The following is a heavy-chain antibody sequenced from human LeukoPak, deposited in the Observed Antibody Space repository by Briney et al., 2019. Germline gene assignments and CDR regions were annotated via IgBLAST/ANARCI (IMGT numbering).Heavy chain of an antibody. D-gene: IGHD3-3*01. V-gene: IGHV1-18*01. CDR1: GYTFTSYG. CDR2: ISAYNGNT. CDR3: ARASISQSYFYYGMDV. Sequence: AAVKVSCKASGYTFTSYGISWVRQAPGQGLEWMGWISAYNGNTNYAQKLQGRVTMTTDTSTSTGCMELRRLRSDDTGVYYCARASISQSYFYYGMDVWGQGTTVTVSS. J-gene: IGHJ6*01.